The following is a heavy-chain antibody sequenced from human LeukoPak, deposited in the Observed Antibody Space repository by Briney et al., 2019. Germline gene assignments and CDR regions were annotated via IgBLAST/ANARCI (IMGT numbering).Heavy chain of an antibody. D-gene: IGHD6-6*01. Sequence: SETLSLTCTVSGGSISSGDYYWSWIRQHPGKGLEWIGYIYYSGSTHYNPSLKSRVTISVDTSKNQFSLKLSSVTAADTAVYYCARRPQLGWYFDLWGRGTLVTVSS. CDR2: IYYSGST. CDR1: GGSISSGDYY. CDR3: ARRPQLGWYFDL. V-gene: IGHV4-31*03. J-gene: IGHJ2*01.